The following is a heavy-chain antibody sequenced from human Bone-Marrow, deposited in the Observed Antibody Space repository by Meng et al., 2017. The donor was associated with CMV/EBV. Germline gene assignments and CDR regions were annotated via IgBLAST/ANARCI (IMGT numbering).Heavy chain of an antibody. CDR1: GGTFSSYA. CDR2: IIPIFGTA. Sequence: SVKVSCKASGGTFSSYAISWVRQAPGQGLEWMGGIIPIFGTANYAQKFQGRVTITTDESTSTAYMELSSLRSEDTAVYYCARGTPPGTMRAPEYYYYYGMDVWGQRTTVTVSS. D-gene: IGHD3-22*01. CDR3: ARGTPPGTMRAPEYYYYYGMDV. V-gene: IGHV1-69*05. J-gene: IGHJ6*02.